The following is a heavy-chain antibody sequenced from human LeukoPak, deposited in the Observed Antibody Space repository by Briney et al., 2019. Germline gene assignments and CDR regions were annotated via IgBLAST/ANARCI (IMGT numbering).Heavy chain of an antibody. CDR3: ARGAYCSSTTCSVYYFDY. Sequence: SETLSLTCTVSGGSISTYYWSWIRQPAGRGLERIGRIYTGGSTNYNPSLKSRVTMSVDTTKDQFSLKLSSVTAADTAVYYCARGAYCSSTTCSVYYFDYWGRGTLVTVSS. CDR2: IYTGGST. D-gene: IGHD2-2*01. J-gene: IGHJ4*02. V-gene: IGHV4-4*07. CDR1: GGSISTYY.